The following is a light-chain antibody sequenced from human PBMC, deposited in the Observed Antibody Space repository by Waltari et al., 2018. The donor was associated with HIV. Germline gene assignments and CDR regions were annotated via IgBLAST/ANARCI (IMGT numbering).Light chain of an antibody. Sequence: DVQMTQSPYSLSASVGDRGPLTCRASQGIGESLTWFQHKPGKAPKPLIDPASTLQSGVPSKFTGSASGTDFTLTISSLQPEDFATYYCLQYKTYPFTFGGGTKVE. CDR2: PAS. V-gene: IGKV1-16*02. CDR3: LQYKTYPFT. CDR1: QGIGES. J-gene: IGKJ4*01.